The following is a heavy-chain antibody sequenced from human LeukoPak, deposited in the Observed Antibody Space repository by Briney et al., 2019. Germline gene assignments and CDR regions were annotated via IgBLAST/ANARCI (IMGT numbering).Heavy chain of an antibody. J-gene: IGHJ4*02. CDR1: GYTFTSYG. Sequence: ASVKVSCKASGYTFTSYGFSWVRQAPGQGLEWMGWISVYNGNTNYAQKFQGRVTMTTDISTSTAYMELRSLRSDDTAVYYCATDGDYCSRTSCYRNYWGQGTLVTVSS. CDR2: ISVYNGNT. V-gene: IGHV1-18*01. CDR3: ATDGDYCSRTSCYRNY. D-gene: IGHD2-2*01.